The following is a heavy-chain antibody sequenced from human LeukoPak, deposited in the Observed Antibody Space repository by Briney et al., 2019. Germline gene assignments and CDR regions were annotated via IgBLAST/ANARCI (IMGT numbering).Heavy chain of an antibody. J-gene: IGHJ4*02. CDR2: ISGSGGST. D-gene: IGHD5-18*01. Sequence: PGGSLRLSCGAPGFTFSSYAMSWVRQAPGKGLEWVSAISGSGGSTHYADSVKGRFTSSRDNSKNTLYLQMNSLRAEDTAVYYCAKGGVQLWLGNWGQGTLVTVSS. V-gene: IGHV3-23*01. CDR1: GFTFSSYA. CDR3: AKGGVQLWLGN.